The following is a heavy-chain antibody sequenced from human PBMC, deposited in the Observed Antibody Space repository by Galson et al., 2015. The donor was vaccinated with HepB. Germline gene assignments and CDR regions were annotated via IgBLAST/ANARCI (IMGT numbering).Heavy chain of an antibody. CDR3: TRDGDYYDSSGSSGAFDY. D-gene: IGHD3-22*01. V-gene: IGHV3-49*04. CDR1: GFTFGDYA. Sequence: SLRLSCAASGFTFGDYAMSWVRQAPGKGLEWVGFIRSKAYGGTTEYAASVKGRFTISRDDSKSIAYLQINSLKTEDTAVYYCTRDGDYYDSSGSSGAFDYWGQGTLVTVSS. J-gene: IGHJ4*02. CDR2: IRSKAYGGTT.